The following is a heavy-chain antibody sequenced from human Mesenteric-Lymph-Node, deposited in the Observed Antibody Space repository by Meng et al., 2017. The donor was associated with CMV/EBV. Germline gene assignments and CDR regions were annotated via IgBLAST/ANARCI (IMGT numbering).Heavy chain of an antibody. Sequence: SETLSLTCAVYGGSFSGYYWSWIRQPPGKGLEWIGEINHSGSTNYNPSLKSRVTISVDTSKNQFSLKLSSVTAADTAVYYCARYGGKFDYYYGMDVWGQGTTVTVSS. J-gene: IGHJ6*02. CDR2: INHSGST. V-gene: IGHV4-34*01. D-gene: IGHD4/OR15-4a*01. CDR3: ARYGGKFDYYYGMDV. CDR1: GGSFSGYY.